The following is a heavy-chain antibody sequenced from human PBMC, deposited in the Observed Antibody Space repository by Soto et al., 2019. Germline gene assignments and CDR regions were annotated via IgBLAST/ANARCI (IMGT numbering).Heavy chain of an antibody. CDR2: IYYSGST. J-gene: IGHJ4*02. CDR1: GGSISSYY. D-gene: IGHD6-6*01. V-gene: IGHV4-59*01. Sequence: SETLSLTCTVSGGSISSYYWSWIRQPPGKGLEWIGYIYYSGSTNYNPSLKSRVTISVDTSKNQFSLKLSSVTAADTAVYYCARRSSSLGYWGQGTLVTVSS. CDR3: ARRSSSLGY.